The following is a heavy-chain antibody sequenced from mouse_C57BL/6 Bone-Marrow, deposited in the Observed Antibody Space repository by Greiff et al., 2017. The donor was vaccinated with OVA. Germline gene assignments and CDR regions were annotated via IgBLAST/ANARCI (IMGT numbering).Heavy chain of an antibody. CDR2: IDPENGDT. J-gene: IGHJ4*01. V-gene: IGHV14-4*01. Sequence: VQLQQSGAELVRPGASVKLSCTASGFNIKDDYMHWVKQRPEQGLEWIGWIDPENGDTEYASKFQGKATITADTSSNTAYLQLSSLTSEDTAVYYCTTLAYEYYAMDYWGQGTSVTVTA. CDR1: GFNIKDDY. CDR3: TTLAYEYYAMDY. D-gene: IGHD6-5*01.